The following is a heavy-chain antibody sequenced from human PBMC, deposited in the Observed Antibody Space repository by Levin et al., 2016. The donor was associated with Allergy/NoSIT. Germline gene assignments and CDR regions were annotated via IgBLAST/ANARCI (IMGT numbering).Heavy chain of an antibody. CDR2: INPNSGGT. D-gene: IGHD3-10*01. V-gene: IGHV1-2*02. CDR1: GYTFTGYY. Sequence: ASVKVSCKASGYTFTGYYMHWVRQAPGQGLEWMGWINPNSGGTNYAQKFQGRVTMTRDTSISTAYMELSRLRSDDTAVYYCARENYGSGSYGWFDPWGQGTLVTVSS. CDR3: ARENYGSGSYGWFDP. J-gene: IGHJ5*02.